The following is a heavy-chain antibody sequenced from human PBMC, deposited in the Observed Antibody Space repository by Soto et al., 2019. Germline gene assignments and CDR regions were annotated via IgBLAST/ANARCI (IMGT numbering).Heavy chain of an antibody. CDR3: ARELNPFVEMAPYYYYGMDV. CDR1: GFTFSSYW. CDR2: IKQDGSEK. Sequence: EVQLVESGGGLVQPGGSLRLSCAASGFTFSSYWMSWVRQAPGKGLEWVANIKQDGSEKYYVDSVKGRFTISRDNAKNSLYLQMNSLRAEDTAVYYCARELNPFVEMAPYYYYGMDVWGQGTTVTVSS. J-gene: IGHJ6*02. V-gene: IGHV3-7*01. D-gene: IGHD2-15*01.